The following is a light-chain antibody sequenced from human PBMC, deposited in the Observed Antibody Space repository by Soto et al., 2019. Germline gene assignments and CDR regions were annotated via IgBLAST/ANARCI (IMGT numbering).Light chain of an antibody. Sequence: DTVVTQTTLSLSVTPGQPASISWRSSQSLLHSNGYNYLDWYLQKPGQSPQLLIYLGSNRSSGVPDRFSGSGSGTDFTLKISRVEAEDVGVYYCMQALQTPLTFGGGTKVDI. J-gene: IGKJ4*01. CDR1: QSLLHSNGYNY. CDR3: MQALQTPLT. V-gene: IGKV2-28*01. CDR2: LGS.